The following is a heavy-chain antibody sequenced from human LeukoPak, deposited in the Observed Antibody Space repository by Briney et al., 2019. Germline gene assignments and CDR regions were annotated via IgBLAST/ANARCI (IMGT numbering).Heavy chain of an antibody. J-gene: IGHJ4*02. V-gene: IGHV4-59*01. Sequence: SETLSLTAPVPVGSTIGYYWGWIRHPQGRGRGWIGYIYYSGTTNYNSSLKSRVTISVDTSKNQFSLKLSSVTAADTAVYYCARGVYIAAAQYGYWGQGTLVTVSS. D-gene: IGHD6-13*01. CDR3: ARGVYIAAAQYGY. CDR1: VGSTIGYY. CDR2: IYYSGTT.